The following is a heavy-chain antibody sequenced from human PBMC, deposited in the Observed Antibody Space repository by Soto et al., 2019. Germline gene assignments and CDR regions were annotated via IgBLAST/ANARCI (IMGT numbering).Heavy chain of an antibody. Sequence: QAQLVESGGGLVKPGGSLRLSCAASGFTFSDYYMSWVRQAPGKGLAWLSYISQTSTYTAYADSVRGRFTISRDNAKNSLYLQMNSQRVEDTAVYYCTTAERGKTGTRIWGQGTLVTVSS. J-gene: IGHJ4*02. V-gene: IGHV3-11*06. CDR2: ISQTSTYT. CDR1: GFTFSDYY. D-gene: IGHD1-1*01. CDR3: TTAERGKTGTRI.